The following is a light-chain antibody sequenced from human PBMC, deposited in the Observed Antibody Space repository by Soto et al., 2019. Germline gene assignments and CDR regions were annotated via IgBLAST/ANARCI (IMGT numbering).Light chain of an antibody. V-gene: IGKV3-15*01. CDR2: GAS. J-gene: IGKJ5*01. CDR1: QSVSST. Sequence: EIVMTQSPATLSVSPGERATLSCRASQSVSSTVVWYQQKPGQAPRTLIYGASTRATGVPARFSGSGSGTEFTLTITSLQSEDFAVYFCQQYSNWPRTFGQGTRLDI. CDR3: QQYSNWPRT.